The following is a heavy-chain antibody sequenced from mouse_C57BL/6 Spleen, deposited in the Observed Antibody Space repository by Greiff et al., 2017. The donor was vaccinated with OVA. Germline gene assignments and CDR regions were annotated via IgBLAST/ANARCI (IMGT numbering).Heavy chain of an antibody. D-gene: IGHD2-4*01. CDR3: TTYDYDDYYAMDY. Sequence: VQLQQSGAELVRPGASVKLSCTASGFNIKDDYMHWVKQRPEQGLEWIGWIDPENGDTEYASKFQGKATITADTSSNTAYLQLSSLTSEDTAVYYCTTYDYDDYYAMDYWGQGTSVTVSS. J-gene: IGHJ4*01. CDR2: IDPENGDT. V-gene: IGHV14-4*01. CDR1: GFNIKDDY.